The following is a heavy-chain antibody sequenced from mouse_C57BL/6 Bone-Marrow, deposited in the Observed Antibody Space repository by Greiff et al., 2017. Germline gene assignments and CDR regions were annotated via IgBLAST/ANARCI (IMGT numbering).Heavy chain of an antibody. CDR3: ARQVWAWFAY. D-gene: IGHD4-1*01. CDR2: ISSGGSYT. V-gene: IGHV5-6*02. J-gene: IGHJ3*01. Sequence: EVMLVESGGDLVKPGGSLKLSCAASGFTFSSYGMSWVRQTPDKRLEWVATISSGGSYTYYPDSVKGRFTISRDNAQNTLYLQMSSLKYEDTAMYYCARQVWAWFAYWGQGTLVTVSA. CDR1: GFTFSSYG.